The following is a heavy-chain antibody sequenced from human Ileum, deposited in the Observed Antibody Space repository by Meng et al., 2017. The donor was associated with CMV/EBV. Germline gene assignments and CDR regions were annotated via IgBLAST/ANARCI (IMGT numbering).Heavy chain of an antibody. D-gene: IGHD6-13*01. V-gene: IGHV4-30-4*08. Sequence: QVQMQASGPGLVKPSQTLSPSCTVSGASISSGDYYWSWIRQPPGKGLEWIGYIFFSGNTYYNPSLNNRVIISIDTPRNQFSLKVDSVTAADTAVYYCARFRIAALGNLFDPWGHGTLVTVSS. CDR3: ARFRIAALGNLFDP. CDR1: GASISSGDYY. J-gene: IGHJ5*02. CDR2: IFFSGNT.